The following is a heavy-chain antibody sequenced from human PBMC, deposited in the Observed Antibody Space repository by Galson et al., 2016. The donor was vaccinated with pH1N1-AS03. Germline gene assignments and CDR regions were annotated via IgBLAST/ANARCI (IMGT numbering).Heavy chain of an antibody. CDR1: GYVFGSYR. CDR2: ISVYNGNT. Sequence: SVKVSCKASGYVFGSYRISWVRQAPGQGLEWMGWISVYNGNTNHAQNLQGRVTMSTDTSTTTAYMELRSLTSDDTAVYYCGRQTMVHYFDYWGQGTLVTVSS. CDR3: GRQTMVHYFDY. J-gene: IGHJ4*02. V-gene: IGHV1-18*01. D-gene: IGHD3-10*01.